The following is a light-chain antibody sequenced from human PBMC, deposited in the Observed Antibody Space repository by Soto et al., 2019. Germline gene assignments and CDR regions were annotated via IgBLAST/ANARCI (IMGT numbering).Light chain of an antibody. Sequence: QSVLTQPASVSGTPGQSITISCTGTSSDVGGYNYVSWYQQHPGKAPKLMIYEVSNRPSGVSNRFSGSKSGNTASLTISGLQAEDEADYCCSSYTSSSKVFGTGSKVTVL. J-gene: IGLJ1*01. CDR1: SSDVGGYNY. CDR2: EVS. CDR3: SSYTSSSKV. V-gene: IGLV2-14*01.